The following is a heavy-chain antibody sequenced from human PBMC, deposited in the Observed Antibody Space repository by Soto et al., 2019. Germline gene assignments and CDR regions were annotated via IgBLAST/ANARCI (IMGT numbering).Heavy chain of an antibody. CDR3: ARDQGAALASYYYYGMDV. D-gene: IGHD6-19*01. J-gene: IGHJ6*02. CDR1: GGTFSSYA. CDR2: VIPIFGTA. V-gene: IGHV1-69*12. Sequence: QVQLVQSGAEVKKPGSSVKLSCKASGGTFSSYAISWVRQAPGQGLEWMGGVIPIFGTANYAQKFQGRVTITADECTSTAYMELSSLRSEDTAVYYCARDQGAALASYYYYGMDVWGQGTTVTVSS.